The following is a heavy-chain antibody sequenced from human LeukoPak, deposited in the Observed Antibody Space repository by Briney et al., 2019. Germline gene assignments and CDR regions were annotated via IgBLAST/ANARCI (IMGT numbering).Heavy chain of an antibody. V-gene: IGHV3-21*01. Sequence: GGSLRLSCAASGFNISDFWMTWVRQAPGKGLEWVSSISSSSSYIYYADSVKGRFTISRDNAKNSLYLQMNSLRAEDTAVYYCASQRTLFDYWGQGTLVTVSS. CDR3: ASQRTLFDY. CDR2: ISSSSSYI. J-gene: IGHJ4*02. CDR1: GFNISDFW.